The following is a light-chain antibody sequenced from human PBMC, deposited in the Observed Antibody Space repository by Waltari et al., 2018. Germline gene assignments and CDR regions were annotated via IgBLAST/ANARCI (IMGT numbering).Light chain of an antibody. CDR3: CSYTGTTTPRL. CDR1: SSDVGSYNL. V-gene: IGLV2-23*01. CDR2: EGN. J-gene: IGLJ3*02. Sequence: QSALTQPASVSGSPGQSITISCTGTSSDVGSYNLVSWYQQHPGKAPKVLIYEGNKRPSGVSARCSGSKSGNTASLTTSGLQAEDEADYYCCSYTGTTTPRLFGGGTKLTVL.